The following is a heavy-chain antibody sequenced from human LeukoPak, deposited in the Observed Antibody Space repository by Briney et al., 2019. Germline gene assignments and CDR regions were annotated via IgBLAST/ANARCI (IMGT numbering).Heavy chain of an antibody. Sequence: GGSLRLSCAASGFTFSSYSMNWVRQAPGKGLEWVSSISSSSSYIYYADSVKGRFTISRDNAKNSLYLQMNSLRAEDTAVYYCARDRVTMVRGTKAADVWGKGTTVTVSS. CDR3: ARDRVTMVRGTKAADV. D-gene: IGHD3-10*01. V-gene: IGHV3-21*01. CDR2: ISSSSSYI. J-gene: IGHJ6*04. CDR1: GFTFSSYS.